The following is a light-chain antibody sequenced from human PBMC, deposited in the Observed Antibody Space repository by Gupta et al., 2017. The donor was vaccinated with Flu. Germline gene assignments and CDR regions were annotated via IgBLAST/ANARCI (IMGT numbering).Light chain of an antibody. V-gene: IGLV1-51*01. J-gene: IGLJ7*01. Sequence: QSVLTQPPSVSAPPGQKVTISCSGSSSNIGNNYVSWYQQLPGTTPKLLIYDNNKRPSGIPDRFSGSKSGTSATLGITGLRTGDEADYYGGTWDSRLSAAVFGGGTQLTVL. CDR2: DNN. CDR3: GTWDSRLSAAV. CDR1: SSNIGNNY.